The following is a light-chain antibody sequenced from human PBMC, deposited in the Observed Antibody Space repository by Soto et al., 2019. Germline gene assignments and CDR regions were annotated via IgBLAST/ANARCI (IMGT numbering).Light chain of an antibody. CDR2: LNSDGSH. V-gene: IGLV4-69*01. CDR3: QTWGTGIHV. CDR1: SGHSSYA. Sequence: QAVVTQSPSASASLGASVKLTCTLSSGHSSYAIAWHQQQPEKGPRYLMKLNSDGSHSKGDGIPDRFSGSSSGAERYLTISSLQSEDEADYSCQTWGTGIHVFGGGTQLTVL. J-gene: IGLJ7*01.